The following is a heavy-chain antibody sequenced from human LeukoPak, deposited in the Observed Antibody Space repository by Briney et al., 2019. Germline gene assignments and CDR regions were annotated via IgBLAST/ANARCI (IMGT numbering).Heavy chain of an antibody. CDR3: AREKGDYYDSSGYYNY. CDR1: GGTFSSYA. CDR2: IIPIFGTA. D-gene: IGHD3-22*01. J-gene: IGHJ4*02. Sequence: GASVKVSCKASGGTFSSYAISWVRQAPGQGLEWMGGIIPIFGTANYAQKFQGRVTITADESTSTAYMELSSLRSEDTAVYYCAREKGDYYDSSGYYNYWGQGTLVTVSS. V-gene: IGHV1-69*13.